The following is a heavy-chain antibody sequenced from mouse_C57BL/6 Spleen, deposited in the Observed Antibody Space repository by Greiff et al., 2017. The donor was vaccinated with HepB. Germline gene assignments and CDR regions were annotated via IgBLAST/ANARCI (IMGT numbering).Heavy chain of an antibody. D-gene: IGHD2-3*01. CDR2: ISYSGST. CDR3: ARGGLLPLYAMDY. J-gene: IGHJ4*01. Sequence: VQLQESGPGMVKPSQSLSLTCTVTGYSITSGYDWHWIRHFPGNKLEWMGYISYSGSTNYNPSLKSRSSITHDTSKNHFFLKLNSVTTEDTATYYCARGGLLPLYAMDYWGQGTSVTVSS. CDR1: GYSITSGYD. V-gene: IGHV3-1*01.